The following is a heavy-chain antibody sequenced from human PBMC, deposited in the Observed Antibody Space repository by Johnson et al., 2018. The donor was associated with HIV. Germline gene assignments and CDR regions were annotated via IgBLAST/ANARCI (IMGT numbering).Heavy chain of an antibody. Sequence: VQLVESGGGLVQSGGSLRVFCAASGFTFSNYWMSWVRQAPGKGLEWVANIKQDGSEKYYADSVPGRFTISRDNSKNPLYLQMNSLRAEDTAVYYCAKDSSRYYDSRGAFDIWGQGTMVTVSS. CDR2: IKQDGSEK. D-gene: IGHD3-22*01. CDR3: AKDSSRYYDSRGAFDI. J-gene: IGHJ3*02. CDR1: GFTFSNYW. V-gene: IGHV3-7*01.